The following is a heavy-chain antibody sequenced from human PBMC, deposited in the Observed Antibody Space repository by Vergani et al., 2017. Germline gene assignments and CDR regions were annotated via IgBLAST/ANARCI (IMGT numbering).Heavy chain of an antibody. Sequence: QVQLVQSGAEVKKPGASVKVSCKASGYTFTSYGISWVRQAPGQGLEWMGWIIPIFGTANYAQKFQGRVTITADESTSTAYMELSSLRSEDTAVYYCARSTGYSIYYDYMDVWGKGTTVTVSS. V-gene: IGHV1-69*13. J-gene: IGHJ6*03. CDR3: ARSTGYSIYYDYMDV. CDR1: GYTFTSYG. D-gene: IGHD6-13*01. CDR2: IIPIFGTA.